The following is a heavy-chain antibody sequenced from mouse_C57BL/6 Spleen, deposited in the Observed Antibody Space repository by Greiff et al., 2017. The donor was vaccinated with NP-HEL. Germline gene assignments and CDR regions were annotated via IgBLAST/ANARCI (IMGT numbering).Heavy chain of an antibody. D-gene: IGHD3-2*01. CDR3: GQGDYYAMDY. CDR1: GYTFTSYW. CDR2: IDPSDSYT. J-gene: IGHJ4*01. V-gene: IGHV1-69*01. Sequence: VQLQQPGAELVMPGASVKLSCKASGYTFTSYWMHWVKQRPGQGLEWIGEIDPSDSYTNYNQKFKGKSTLTVDKSSSTAYMQLSSLTSEDSAVYYCGQGDYYAMDYWGQGTSVTVSS.